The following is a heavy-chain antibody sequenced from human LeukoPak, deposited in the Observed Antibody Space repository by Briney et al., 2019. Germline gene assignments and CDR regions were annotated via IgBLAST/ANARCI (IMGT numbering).Heavy chain of an antibody. J-gene: IGHJ6*03. CDR1: GYSISSGYY. CDR2: IYHSGST. Sequence: SETLSLTCAVSGYSISSGYYWGWIRQSTGKGLEWIGSIYHSGSTYYNPSLKSRVTISVDTSKNQFSLKLSSVTAADTAVYYCARVKQLVPLYYYYMDVWGKGTTVTVSS. CDR3: ARVKQLVPLYYYYMDV. D-gene: IGHD6-6*01. V-gene: IGHV4-38-2*01.